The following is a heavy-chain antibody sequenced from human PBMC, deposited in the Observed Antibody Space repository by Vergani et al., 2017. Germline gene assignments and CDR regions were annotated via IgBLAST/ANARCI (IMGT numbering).Heavy chain of an antibody. CDR1: GFTSAGYA. Sequence: EVQLEESGRGLVLPGRSLRLSCVASGFTSAGYAMPWVRQAPGKGLEWVSGMSWNSNSIGYADSVKGRFTNSRDNAKNSLYMQMNSLRAEDTALYYCAKYLGTSAGCCWVDHCCQGSMVTVAS. D-gene: IGHD4/OR15-4a*01. V-gene: IGHV3-9*02. CDR2: MSWNSNSI. J-gene: IGHJ5*02. CDR3: AKYLGTSAGCCWVDH.